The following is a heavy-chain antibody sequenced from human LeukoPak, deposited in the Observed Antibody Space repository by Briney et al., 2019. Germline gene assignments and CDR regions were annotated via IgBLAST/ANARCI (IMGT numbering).Heavy chain of an antibody. CDR2: IYYSGST. CDR3: ARSARGGYGSGTFDY. J-gene: IGHJ4*02. D-gene: IGHD3-10*01. CDR1: GGSISSSSYY. V-gene: IGHV4-39*07. Sequence: SETLSLTCTVSGGSISSSSYYWGWIRQPPGKGLEWIGSIYYSGSTYYNPSLKSRVTISVDTSKNQFSLRLTSVTAADTAVYYCARSARGGYGSGTFDYWGQGTLVTVSS.